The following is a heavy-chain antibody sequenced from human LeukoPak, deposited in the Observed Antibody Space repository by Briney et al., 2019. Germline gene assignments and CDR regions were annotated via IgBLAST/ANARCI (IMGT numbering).Heavy chain of an antibody. CDR1: GFTFSDYY. CDR2: ISSSGSAI. D-gene: IGHD3-22*01. V-gene: IGHV3-11*04. J-gene: IGHJ4*02. CDR3: ARGRPDYYDSTNPH. Sequence: GGSLRLSCAASGFTFSDYYMGWIRQAPGKGLEWVSYISSSGSAIYYADSVKGRFTISRDSAKNSLYLQMNSLRAEDTAVYYCARGRPDYYDSTNPHWGQGTLVTVSS.